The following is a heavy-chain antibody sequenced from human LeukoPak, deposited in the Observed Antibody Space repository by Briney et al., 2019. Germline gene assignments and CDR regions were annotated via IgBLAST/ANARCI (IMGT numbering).Heavy chain of an antibody. D-gene: IGHD2-8*01. J-gene: IGHJ4*02. V-gene: IGHV3-23*01. CDR2: ISGSGGDT. Sequence: SGGSLRLSCAASGVTFSKYAMSSVRQAPGKGLEWVSGISGSGGDTYYADSVKGRFTISRDNSKNTLYLQMNSLRAEDTAVYYCAQDRSCTNNIRHGDFDYWGQGTLVTVSS. CDR1: GVTFSKYA. CDR3: AQDRSCTNNIRHGDFDY.